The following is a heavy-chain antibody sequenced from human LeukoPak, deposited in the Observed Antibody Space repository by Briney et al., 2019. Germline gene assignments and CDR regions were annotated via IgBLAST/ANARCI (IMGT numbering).Heavy chain of an antibody. D-gene: IGHD1-14*01. CDR3: ARDIDREFNWFDP. CDR2: INAGNGNT. CDR1: GYIFTSYA. Sequence: ASVKVSCKASGYIFTSYAMHWVRQTPGQRLEWMGWINAGNGNTKYSQKFQGRVTITRDTAATTVYMELSSLRSEDTAVYYCARDIDREFNWFDPWGQGTLVTVSS. V-gene: IGHV1-3*01. J-gene: IGHJ5*02.